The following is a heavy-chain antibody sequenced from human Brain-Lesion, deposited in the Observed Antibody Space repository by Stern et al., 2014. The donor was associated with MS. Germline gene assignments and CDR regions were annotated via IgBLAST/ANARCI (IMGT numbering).Heavy chain of an antibody. J-gene: IGHJ4*02. V-gene: IGHV4-61*02. Sequence: QLQLQESGPGLVKPSQTLSLTCIASGDSISSGSFYWNWIRQPAGKGLEWIVRIFSSGRPNYKPYLKGRVTISGDTSKNQFPLKVIFMTAADTAVYYCARETGGYTYGDTDFFDYWGQGALVTVSS. D-gene: IGHD5-18*01. CDR1: GDSISSGSFY. CDR3: ARETGGYTYGDTDFFDY. CDR2: IFSSGRP.